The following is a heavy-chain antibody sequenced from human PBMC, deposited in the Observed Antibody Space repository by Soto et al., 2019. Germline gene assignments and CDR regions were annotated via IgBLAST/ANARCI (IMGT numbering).Heavy chain of an antibody. CDR2: IIPTLGTP. J-gene: IGHJ6*02. D-gene: IGHD3-3*01. CDR1: GGTFSTHA. V-gene: IGHV1-69*01. CDR3: ARAAFRSGYYGYYYGMDV. Sequence: QVQLVQSGAEVKKPGSSVKVSCKASGGTFSTHAISWVRQAPGQGLEWLGGIIPTLGTPNYVQKFQGRVTVTADEYTRTAYMELSRLTSADTAVYYCARAAFRSGYYGYYYGMDVWGQGTAVNV.